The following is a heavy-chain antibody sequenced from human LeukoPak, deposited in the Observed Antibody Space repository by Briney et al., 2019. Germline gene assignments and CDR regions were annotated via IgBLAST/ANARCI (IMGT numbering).Heavy chain of an antibody. Sequence: PSETLSIACAVYGGSFSGYYWSWIRQPPGKGLEWIGEINHSGSTNYNPSLKSRVTISVDTSKNQFSLKLSSVTAADTAVYYCARGGVYCSGGSYYNFDYWGQGTLVTVSS. CDR2: INHSGST. CDR3: ARGGVYCSGGSYYNFDY. CDR1: GGSFSGYY. D-gene: IGHD2-15*01. V-gene: IGHV4-34*01. J-gene: IGHJ4*02.